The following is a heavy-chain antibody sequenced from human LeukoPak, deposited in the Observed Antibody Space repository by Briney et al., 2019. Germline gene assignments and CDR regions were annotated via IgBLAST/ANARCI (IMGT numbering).Heavy chain of an antibody. CDR3: AKDQLQIYVD. V-gene: IGHV3-23*01. D-gene: IGHD4-23*01. Sequence: GGSLRLSCTASGFIFSSYWMSWVRQAPGKGLEWVSAISGSGGSTYYADSVKGRFTISRDNSKNTLYLQMNSLRAEDTAVYYCAKDQLQIYVDWGQGTLVTVSS. J-gene: IGHJ4*02. CDR1: GFIFSSYW. CDR2: ISGSGGST.